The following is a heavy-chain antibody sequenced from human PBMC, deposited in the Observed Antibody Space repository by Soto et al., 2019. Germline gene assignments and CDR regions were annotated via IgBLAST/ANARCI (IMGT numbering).Heavy chain of an antibody. J-gene: IGHJ5*02. V-gene: IGHV3-30*18. D-gene: IGHD6-19*01. CDR1: GFTFSSYG. Sequence: QVQLVESGGGVVQPGRSLRLSCAASGFTFSSYGMHWVRQAPGKGLAWVAVISYDGSNKYYADSVKGRFTIYRDNSKNTLYLQMNCLRAEDTAVYYCAKDRRSSGWYDNWFDPWGQGTLVTVSS. CDR3: AKDRRSSGWYDNWFDP. CDR2: ISYDGSNK.